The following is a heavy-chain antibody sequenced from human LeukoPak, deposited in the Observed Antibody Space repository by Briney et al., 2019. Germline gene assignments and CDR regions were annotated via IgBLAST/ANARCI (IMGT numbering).Heavy chain of an antibody. CDR3: ARDHRYTSSPRRRWFDP. J-gene: IGHJ5*02. Sequence: SETLSLTCTVSGGSISSDSYSWGWIRQPPGKGLEWLGSIYYSGTTYHNPSLKSRVTISVDTSKNQFSLKLSSMTAADTAVYYCARDHRYTSSPRRRWFDPWGQGTLVTVSS. CDR1: GGSISSDSYS. CDR2: IYYSGTT. D-gene: IGHD6-13*01. V-gene: IGHV4-39*07.